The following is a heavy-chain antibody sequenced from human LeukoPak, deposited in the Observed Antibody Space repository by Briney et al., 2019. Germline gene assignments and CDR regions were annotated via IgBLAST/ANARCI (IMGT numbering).Heavy chain of an antibody. Sequence: GGSLRLSCAAAGFTFSSYWMSWVRQAPGKGLEWVANIKQDGSEKYYVDSVKGRFTISRDNAKNSLYLQMNSLRAEDTAVYYCARDWPQSSSTDPYFDYWGQGTLVTVSS. CDR3: ARDWPQSSSTDPYFDY. D-gene: IGHD1-14*01. J-gene: IGHJ4*02. V-gene: IGHV3-7*01. CDR1: GFTFSSYW. CDR2: IKQDGSEK.